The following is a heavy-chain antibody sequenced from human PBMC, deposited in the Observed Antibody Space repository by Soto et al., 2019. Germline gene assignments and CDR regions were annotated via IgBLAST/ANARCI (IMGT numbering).Heavy chain of an antibody. Sequence: QVQLVQSGAEVKKPGSSVKVSCKASGGTFSSYAISWMRQAPGQGLEWMGGIIPIFGTANYAQKFQGRVTITADESTSTAYMELSSLRSEDTAVYYCARGTRYCISTSCYAGWFDPWGQGTLVTVSS. CDR3: ARGTRYCISTSCYAGWFDP. CDR2: IIPIFGTA. D-gene: IGHD2-2*01. V-gene: IGHV1-69*12. J-gene: IGHJ5*02. CDR1: GGTFSSYA.